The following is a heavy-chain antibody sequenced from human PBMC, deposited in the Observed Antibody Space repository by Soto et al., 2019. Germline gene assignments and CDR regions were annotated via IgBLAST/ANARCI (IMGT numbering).Heavy chain of an antibody. CDR3: ARASRIWSGYLIDF. D-gene: IGHD3-3*01. Sequence: QVQLVQSGIQVRRPGASVTVSCKASGYSFSNYSISWVRQAPGQGLEWMGWVSAYNGNTKYVEKYQDRVTMSTATSTTKAYMELKSLRSDDTAVYSCARASRIWSGYLIDFWGPGTLVTVSS. CDR1: GYSFSNYS. V-gene: IGHV1-18*01. J-gene: IGHJ4*02. CDR2: VSAYNGNT.